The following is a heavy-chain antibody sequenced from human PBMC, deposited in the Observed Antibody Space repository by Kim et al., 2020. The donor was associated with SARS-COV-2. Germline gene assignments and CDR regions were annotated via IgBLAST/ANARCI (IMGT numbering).Heavy chain of an antibody. J-gene: IGHJ4*02. CDR3: AKARGMQQLDRVLFDY. V-gene: IGHV3-9*01. D-gene: IGHD6-13*01. Sequence: GGSLRLSCAASGFTFDDYAMHWVRQAPGKGLEWVSGISWNSGSIGYADSVKGRFTISRDNAKNSLYLQMNSLRAEDTALYYCAKARGMQQLDRVLFDYWGQGTLVTVSS. CDR1: GFTFDDYA. CDR2: ISWNSGSI.